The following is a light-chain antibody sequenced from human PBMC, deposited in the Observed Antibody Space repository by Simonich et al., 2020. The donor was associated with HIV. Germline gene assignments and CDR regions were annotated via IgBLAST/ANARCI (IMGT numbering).Light chain of an antibody. CDR3: YSTDSSGNHRV. J-gene: IGLJ3*02. CDR2: EDS. V-gene: IGLV3-10*01. CDR1: ALPKEH. Sequence: SYELTQPPSVSVSPGQTARITCSGNALPKEHAYWYQQKSGQAPVLVIYEDSERPPGIPERFSGSSSGTMATLTISGAQVEDEGDYYCYSTDSSGNHRVFGGGTKLTVL.